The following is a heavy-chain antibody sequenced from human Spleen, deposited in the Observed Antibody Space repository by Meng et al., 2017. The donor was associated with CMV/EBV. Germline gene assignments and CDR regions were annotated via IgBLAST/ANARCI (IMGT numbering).Heavy chain of an antibody. D-gene: IGHD6-6*01. CDR2: IYPADSDT. V-gene: IGHV5-51*01. CDR1: GYSFTIYW. Sequence: SGYSFTIYWIGWVRQMPGKGLGWMGIIYPADSDTRYSPSFQGQVTISVDKSISTAYLQWSSLKASDTAMYYCARAPPKYSSSSEIGYWGQGTLVTVSS. J-gene: IGHJ4*02. CDR3: ARAPPKYSSSSEIGY.